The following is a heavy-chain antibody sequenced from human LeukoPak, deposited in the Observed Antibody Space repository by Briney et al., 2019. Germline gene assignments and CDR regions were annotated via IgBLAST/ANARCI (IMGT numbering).Heavy chain of an antibody. CDR3: ARQRSLTGTPRRWWFDP. CDR2: IYYGGST. CDR1: GGSISSSSYY. D-gene: IGHD1-7*01. J-gene: IGHJ5*02. Sequence: SETLSLTCTVSGGSISSSSYYWGWIRQPPGKGLEWIGSIYYGGSTYYNPSLKSRVTISVDTSKNQFSLKLSSVTAADTAVYYCARQRSLTGTPRRWWFDPWGQGTLVTVSS. V-gene: IGHV4-39*01.